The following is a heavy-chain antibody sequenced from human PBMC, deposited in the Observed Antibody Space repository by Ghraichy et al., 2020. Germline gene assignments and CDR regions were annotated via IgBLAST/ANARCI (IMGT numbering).Heavy chain of an antibody. D-gene: IGHD6-19*01. J-gene: IGHJ6*02. Sequence: LSLTCVASGLMFSPNTMNWVRQAPGEGLEWVSSISSSTRYIYYADSVKGRITISRDNAQNSLYLQMNSLRAEETAVYYCSRGGGAGTPVLYHMDVWGLGTTVTVSS. CDR2: ISSSTRYI. V-gene: IGHV3-21*01. CDR3: SRGGGAGTPVLYHMDV. CDR1: GLMFSPNT.